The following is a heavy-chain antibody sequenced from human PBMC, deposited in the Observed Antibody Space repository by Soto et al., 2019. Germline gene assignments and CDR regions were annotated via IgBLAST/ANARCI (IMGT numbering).Heavy chain of an antibody. J-gene: IGHJ6*03. CDR3: ARHRSSRAYYDFWSGLDYYYYMDV. CDR1: GGSISSSSYY. Sequence: PSEPLSLTCTVSGGSISSSSYYWGWIRQPPGKGLEWIGYIYYSGSTNYNPSLKSRVTISVDTSKNQFSLKLSSVTAADTAVYYCARHRSSRAYYDFWSGLDYYYYMDVWGKGTTVTVSS. V-gene: IGHV4-61*05. D-gene: IGHD3-3*01. CDR2: IYYSGST.